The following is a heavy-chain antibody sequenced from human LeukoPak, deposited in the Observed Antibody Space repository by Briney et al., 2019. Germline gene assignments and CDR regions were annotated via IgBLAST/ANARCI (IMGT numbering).Heavy chain of an antibody. J-gene: IGHJ6*04. CDR1: GASISTYY. CDR2: IYTSGTT. V-gene: IGHV4-4*07. CDR3: ARGLRYPSRMDV. Sequence: KPSETLSLTCTISGASISTYYWTWIRQPAGKGLEWIGRIYTSGTTNYNPSLKNRVTMSVDTSKNQFSLKLSSVTAADTAVYYCARGLRYPSRMDVWGKGTTVTVSS. D-gene: IGHD3-9*01.